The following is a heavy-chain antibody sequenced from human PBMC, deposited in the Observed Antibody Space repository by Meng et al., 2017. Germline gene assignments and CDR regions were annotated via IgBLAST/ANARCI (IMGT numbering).Heavy chain of an antibody. D-gene: IGHD5-18*01. Sequence: SETLSLTCTVSGASISGYYWTWIRQPPGKGLEWIGYIYYSESTDYNPSLKSRVTMSVDTSKNQFSLKLRSVTAADTAVYYCASYSRRYSPHWGQGTLVTVSS. J-gene: IGHJ4*02. CDR3: ASYSRRYSPH. V-gene: IGHV4-59*01. CDR1: GASISGYY. CDR2: IYYSEST.